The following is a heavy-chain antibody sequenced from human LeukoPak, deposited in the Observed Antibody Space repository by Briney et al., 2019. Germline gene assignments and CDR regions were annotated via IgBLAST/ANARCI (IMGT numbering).Heavy chain of an antibody. J-gene: IGHJ6*02. CDR3: ARSSIAAAGTSYYYYYGMDV. D-gene: IGHD6-13*01. CDR1: GGSFSGYY. Sequence: SETLSLTCAVYGGSFSGYYWSWIRQPPGKGLEWIGEINHSGSTSYNPSLKSRVTISVDTSKNQFSLKLSSVTAADTAVYYCARSSIAAAGTSYYYYYGMDVWGQGTTVTVSS. CDR2: INHSGST. V-gene: IGHV4-34*01.